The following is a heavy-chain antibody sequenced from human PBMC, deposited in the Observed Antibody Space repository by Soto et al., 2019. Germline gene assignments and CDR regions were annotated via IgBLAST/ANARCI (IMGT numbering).Heavy chain of an antibody. J-gene: IGHJ6*03. Sequence: GASVKVSCKASGGTFSSYTISWVRQAPGQGLEWMGRIIPILGIANYAQKFQGRVTITADKSTSTAYMELSSLRSEDTAVYYCARDFHVLRFLEWSKSLPEQADYYYYYMDVWGKGTTVTVSS. V-gene: IGHV1-69*04. CDR1: GGTFSSYT. D-gene: IGHD3-3*01. CDR2: IIPILGIA. CDR3: ARDFHVLRFLEWSKSLPEQADYYYYYMDV.